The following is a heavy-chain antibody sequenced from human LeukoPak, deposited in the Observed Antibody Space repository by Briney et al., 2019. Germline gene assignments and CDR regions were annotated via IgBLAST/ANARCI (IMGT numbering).Heavy chain of an antibody. J-gene: IGHJ2*01. Sequence: GGSLRLSCAASGFTFSSYAMHWVRQAPGKGLEWVAVISHDGSNKYYADSVKGRYTISRDNSKNTLYLQMNSLRTEDTAVYYCARRCGQYCSGGSCYCWYFDLWGRGTLVTVSS. V-gene: IGHV3-30-3*01. CDR1: GFTFSSYA. CDR2: ISHDGSNK. D-gene: IGHD2-15*01. CDR3: ARRCGQYCSGGSCYCWYFDL.